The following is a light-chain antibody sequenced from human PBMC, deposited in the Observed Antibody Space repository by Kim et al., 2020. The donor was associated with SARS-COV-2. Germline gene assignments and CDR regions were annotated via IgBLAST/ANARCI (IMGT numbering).Light chain of an antibody. CDR2: GRN. Sequence: SSELTQDPAVSVALGQTVRITCQGDSLRNFYATWYQQKPRQAPVLVIYGRNSRPSGIPDRFSGSASGNTASLTISGTQAEDEADFYCQSRDSGGKVLFGGGTQLTVL. V-gene: IGLV3-19*01. J-gene: IGLJ2*01. CDR3: QSRDSGGKVL. CDR1: SLRNFY.